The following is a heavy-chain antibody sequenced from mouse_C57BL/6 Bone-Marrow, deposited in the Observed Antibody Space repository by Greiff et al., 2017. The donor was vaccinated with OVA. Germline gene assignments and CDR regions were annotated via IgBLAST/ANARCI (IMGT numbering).Heavy chain of an antibody. CDR3: ARCTDY. V-gene: IGHV1-42*01. CDR2: INPSTGGT. J-gene: IGHJ2*01. CDR1: GYSFTGYY. Sequence: EVMLVESGPELVKPGASVKISCKASGYSFTGYYMNWVKQSPEKSLEWIGEINPSTGGTTYNQKFKAEATLTVDKSSSTAYMQLKSLTSEDSAVYYCARCTDYWGQGTTLTVSS.